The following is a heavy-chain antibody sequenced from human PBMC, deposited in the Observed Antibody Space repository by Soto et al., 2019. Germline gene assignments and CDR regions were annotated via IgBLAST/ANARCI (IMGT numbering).Heavy chain of an antibody. V-gene: IGHV4-30-2*01. Sequence: QLQLQESGSGLVKPSQTLSLTCAVSGGSISSGGYSWSWIRQPPGRGLEWIGFLYHSGDTYYNPSLKNRITISVDRSKKQFPLKLTSVTAADTAVYYCARGQQTTVIRNFYFDLWGRGTLVTVSS. J-gene: IGHJ2*01. CDR3: ARGQQTTVIRNFYFDL. D-gene: IGHD4-17*01. CDR2: LYHSGDT. CDR1: GGSISSGGYS.